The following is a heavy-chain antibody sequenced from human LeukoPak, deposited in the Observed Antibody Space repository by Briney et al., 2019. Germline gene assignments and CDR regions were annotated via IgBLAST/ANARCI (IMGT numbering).Heavy chain of an antibody. V-gene: IGHV3-21*01. Sequence: GGSLRLSCAASGFTFSSYSMNWVRQAPGKGLEWVSSISSSSSYIYYADSVKGRFTISRDNAKNSLYLQMNSLRAEDTAVHFCARQQQQLWYDWGQGTLVTVSS. CDR2: ISSSSSYI. J-gene: IGHJ4*02. CDR1: GFTFSSYS. D-gene: IGHD5-18*01. CDR3: ARQQQQLWYD.